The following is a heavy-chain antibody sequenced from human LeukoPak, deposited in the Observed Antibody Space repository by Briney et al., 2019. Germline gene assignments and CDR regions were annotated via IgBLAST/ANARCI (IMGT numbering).Heavy chain of an antibody. Sequence: GGSLRLSCAASGFTFDDYAMHWVRQAPGKGPEWVSLISGDGGSTYYADSVKGRFTISRDNSKNSLYLQMNSLRTEDTALYYCAKGFYYYGSGSYFAYWGHGTLVTVSS. D-gene: IGHD3-10*01. V-gene: IGHV3-43*02. CDR3: AKGFYYYGSGSYFAY. J-gene: IGHJ4*01. CDR2: ISGDGGST. CDR1: GFTFDDYA.